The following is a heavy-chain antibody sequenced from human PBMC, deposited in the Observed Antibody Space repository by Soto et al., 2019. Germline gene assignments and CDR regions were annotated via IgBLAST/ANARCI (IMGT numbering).Heavy chain of an antibody. CDR2: INAGNGNT. CDR3: ARDRLTGYNWFDP. Sequence: VQRVQSGAEVKKPGASVKVSCEASGYTFTSYAMHWVRQAPGQRLEWMGWINAGNGNTKYSQKFQGRVTITRDTSASTAYMELSSLRSEDTAVYYCARDRLTGYNWFDPWGQGTLVTVSS. J-gene: IGHJ5*02. CDR1: GYTFTSYA. D-gene: IGHD7-27*01. V-gene: IGHV1-3*01.